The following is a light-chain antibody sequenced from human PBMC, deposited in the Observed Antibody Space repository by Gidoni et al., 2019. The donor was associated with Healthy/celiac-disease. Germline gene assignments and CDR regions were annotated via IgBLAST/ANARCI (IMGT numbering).Light chain of an antibody. CDR1: QSVSSN. J-gene: IGKJ1*01. Sequence: EIVMPQSPAALSVSPGERATLSCRASQSVSSNLAWYQQKPGQAPRLLIYGASTRATGVPARFGCSGSGTEFTLTISSLQSEDFAVYYCQQYKNWPLTFGQGTKVEIK. CDR2: GAS. CDR3: QQYKNWPLT. V-gene: IGKV3-15*01.